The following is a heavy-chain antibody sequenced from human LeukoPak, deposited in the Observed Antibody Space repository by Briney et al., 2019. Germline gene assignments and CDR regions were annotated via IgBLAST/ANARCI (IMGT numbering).Heavy chain of an antibody. CDR3: AKDGYNYDSSGHFDY. D-gene: IGHD3-22*01. V-gene: IGHV3-23*01. CDR1: GFTFSLFA. Sequence: HTGGSLRLSCAASGFTFSLFAMHWVRQAPGKGLEWVSAISGSGGATYHADADSVKGRFTISRDNSKNALYPEINNLRAEDTAVYYCAKDGYNYDSSGHFDYWGQGTLVTVSS. CDR2: ISGSGGAT. J-gene: IGHJ4*02.